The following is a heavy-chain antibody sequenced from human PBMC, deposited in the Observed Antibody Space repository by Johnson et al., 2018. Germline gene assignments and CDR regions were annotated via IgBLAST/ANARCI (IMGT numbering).Heavy chain of an antibody. V-gene: IGHV3-23*01. D-gene: IGHD3-22*01. CDR2: IIGSGGST. CDR3: AMKLGPSGYSTVLDAFNI. Sequence: EVQLLEAGGGLVQPGGSLRLSCAASGFTFSSYAMNWVRQAPGKGLEWVSSIIGSGGSTYYADSVKGRFTISRDNSKNTLYLHMNSLRAEDTAVDYWAMKLGPSGYSTVLDAFNIWGQGTMVTVSS. J-gene: IGHJ3*02. CDR1: GFTFSSYA.